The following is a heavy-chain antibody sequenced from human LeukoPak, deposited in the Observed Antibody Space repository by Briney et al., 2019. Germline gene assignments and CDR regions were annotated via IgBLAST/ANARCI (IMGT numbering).Heavy chain of an antibody. CDR3: ARELAPGDAFDI. V-gene: IGHV3-13*01. CDR2: IGTAGDT. Sequence: PGGSLRLSCAASGFTFSSYDMHWVRQATGKGLEWVSAIGTAGDTYYPGSVKGRFTISRENAKNSLYLQMNSLRAGDMAVYYCARELAPGDAFDIWGQGTMVTVSS. J-gene: IGHJ3*02. D-gene: IGHD1-1*01. CDR1: GFTFSSYD.